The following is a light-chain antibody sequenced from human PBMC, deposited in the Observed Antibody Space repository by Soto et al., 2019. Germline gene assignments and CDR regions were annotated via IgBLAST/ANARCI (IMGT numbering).Light chain of an antibody. CDR1: SSDVGSYNR. Sequence: QSVLTQPPSVSGSPGQSVTISCTGTSSDVGSYNRLSWYQQPPGTAPKLIMYEVNTRPSGVPDRFSGSKSGSTASLAISGLQSEDEADYYCATWDDSLNAAVFGGGTQLTVL. J-gene: IGLJ7*01. CDR3: ATWDDSLNAAV. V-gene: IGLV2-18*01. CDR2: EVN.